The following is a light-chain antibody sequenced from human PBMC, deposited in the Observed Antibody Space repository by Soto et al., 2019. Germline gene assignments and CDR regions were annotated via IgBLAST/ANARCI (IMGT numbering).Light chain of an antibody. Sequence: EIMMTQSPATLSVSTGERATLSCRASQSVSSNLACYQQKPGQAPRLLIYGASTMATGIPARFSGSGSGTEYTLTISSLQAEDFAVYYCQQYNNCPLTFGGGTKVDIK. CDR1: QSVSSN. CDR3: QQYNNCPLT. V-gene: IGKV3-15*01. J-gene: IGKJ4*01. CDR2: GAS.